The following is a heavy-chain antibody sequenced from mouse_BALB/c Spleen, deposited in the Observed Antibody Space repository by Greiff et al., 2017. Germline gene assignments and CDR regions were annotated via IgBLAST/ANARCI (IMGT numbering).Heavy chain of an antibody. CDR1: GYTFTSYW. V-gene: IGHV1S22*01. J-gene: IGHJ4*01. Sequence: KQPGSELVRPGASVKLSCKASGYTFTSYWMHWVKQRPGQGLEWIGNIYPGSGSTNYDEKFKSKATLTVDTSSSTAYMQLSSLTSEDSAVYYCTRSSLLRLRDAMDYWGQGTSVTVSS. D-gene: IGHD1-2*01. CDR2: IYPGSGST. CDR3: TRSSLLRLRDAMDY.